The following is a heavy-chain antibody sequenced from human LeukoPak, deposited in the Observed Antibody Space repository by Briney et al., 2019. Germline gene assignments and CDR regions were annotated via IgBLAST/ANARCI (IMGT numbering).Heavy chain of an antibody. Sequence: SETLSLTCTVSGDSISNYYWSWLRQPPGKGLEWIAYIHYTGHTNSNPSLKSRVTISVDTSKSQFSLELSSVTAADTAVYYCVRRGHDTGNFEAHFDYWGQGALVTVSS. CDR3: VRRGHDTGNFEAHFDY. CDR2: IHYTGHT. CDR1: GDSISNYY. D-gene: IGHD3-9*01. J-gene: IGHJ4*02. V-gene: IGHV4-59*08.